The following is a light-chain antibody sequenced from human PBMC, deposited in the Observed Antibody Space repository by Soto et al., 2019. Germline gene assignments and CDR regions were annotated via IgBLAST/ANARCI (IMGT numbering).Light chain of an antibody. J-gene: IGKJ1*01. CDR2: GAS. CDR3: QPYNNWPPWT. V-gene: IGKV3-15*01. CDR1: QSVSSK. Sequence: EIVMTQSPATLSVSPGERATLSCRASQSVSSKLAWYQQKPGQAPRLLIYGASTRATGIPARFSGSGSGTEFTLTISSPQSEDFAVYYCQPYNNWPPWTFGQGTKVEIK.